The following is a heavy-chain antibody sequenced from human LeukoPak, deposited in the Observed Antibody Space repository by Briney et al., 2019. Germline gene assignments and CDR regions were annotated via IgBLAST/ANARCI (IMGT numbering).Heavy chain of an antibody. Sequence: ASVKVSCKASGGTFSSYAISWVRQAPGQGLEWLGWVNVGNGKTEYSQKFQGRFTISRDTTASTSYLDLRSLRSDDTAVYYCARGAYCSGGKCYSGRIGFWGQGTLVTVSS. CDR2: VNVGNGKT. CDR1: GGTFSSYA. D-gene: IGHD2-15*01. J-gene: IGHJ4*02. CDR3: ARGAYCSGGKCYSGRIGF. V-gene: IGHV1-3*01.